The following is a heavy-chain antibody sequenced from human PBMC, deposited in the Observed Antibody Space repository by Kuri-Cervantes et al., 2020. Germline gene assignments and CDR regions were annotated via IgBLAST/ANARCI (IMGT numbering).Heavy chain of an antibody. D-gene: IGHD2-15*01. CDR3: ARDGGYCSGGSCFSSGLDY. Sequence: GESLKISCAASGFTFSSYAMHWVRQAPGKGLEWVAVISYDGSNKYYADSVKGRFTTSRDNSKNTLYLQMNSLRAEDTAVYYCARDGGYCSGGSCFSSGLDYWGQGTLVTVSS. CDR1: GFTFSSYA. CDR2: ISYDGSNK. J-gene: IGHJ4*02. V-gene: IGHV3-30-3*01.